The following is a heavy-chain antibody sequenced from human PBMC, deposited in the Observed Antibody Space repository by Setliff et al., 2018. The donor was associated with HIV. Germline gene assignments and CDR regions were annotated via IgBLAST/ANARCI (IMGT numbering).Heavy chain of an antibody. V-gene: IGHV1-8*03. D-gene: IGHD3-16*01. CDR2: MNPNSGNT. J-gene: IGHJ4*02. CDR1: GYTFTSYD. Sequence: GASVKVSCKASGYTFTSYDINWVRQATGQGLEWMGWMNPNSGNTAYAQKFQGRVTITRDTSTSTVYMELSSLGSEDTAVYYCARAAASKNIRGEYYFDYWGQGTLVTVSS. CDR3: ARAAASKNIRGEYYFDY.